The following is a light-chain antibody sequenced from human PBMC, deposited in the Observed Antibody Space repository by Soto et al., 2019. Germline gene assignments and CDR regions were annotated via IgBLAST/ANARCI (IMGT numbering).Light chain of an antibody. CDR3: MQRIQLPET. V-gene: IGKV2D-29*02. J-gene: IGKJ2*01. Sequence: DIVMTQTPLSLSVSPGQPASISCKSSQSLLRSDGKSSLYWYLQKPGQSPQLLIYGASTRLSGVPDRFSGSGSGTDFTLKISRVEAEDVGVYYCMQRIQLPETFGQGTKLGIK. CDR1: QSLLRSDGKSS. CDR2: GAS.